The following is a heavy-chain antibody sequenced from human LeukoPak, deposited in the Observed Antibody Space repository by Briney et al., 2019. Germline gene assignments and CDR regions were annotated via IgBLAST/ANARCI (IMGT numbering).Heavy chain of an antibody. CDR3: ARYIWDYYYGSGSSAGWFDP. D-gene: IGHD3-10*01. CDR2: IYHSGST. V-gene: IGHV4-38-2*01. CDR1: AYSISSGYY. J-gene: IGHJ5*02. Sequence: PSETLSLTCAVSAYSISSGYYWGWIRQPPGKGLEWIGSIYHSGSTYYNPSLKSRVTISVDTSKNQFSLKLSSVTAADTAVYYCARYIWDYYYGSGSSAGWFDPWGQGTLVTVSS.